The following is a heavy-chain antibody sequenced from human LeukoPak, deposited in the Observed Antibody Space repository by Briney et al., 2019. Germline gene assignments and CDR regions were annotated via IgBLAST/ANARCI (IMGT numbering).Heavy chain of an antibody. CDR3: AREDGVVGTTSAFDI. Sequence: PGGSLRLSCATTGFTFSTYTMNWVRQAPGKGLEWVSSINGRGNYIYYADSMKGRFTISRDNAKNSLYLQMNSLRDDDTAVYYCAREDGVVGTTSAFDIWGQGTMVTVSS. CDR2: INGRGNYI. V-gene: IGHV3-21*01. J-gene: IGHJ3*02. CDR1: GFTFSTYT. D-gene: IGHD1-26*01.